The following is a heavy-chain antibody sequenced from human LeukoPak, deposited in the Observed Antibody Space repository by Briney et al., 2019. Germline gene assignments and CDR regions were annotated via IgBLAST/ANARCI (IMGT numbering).Heavy chain of an antibody. CDR1: GGSISSSSYY. J-gene: IGHJ5*02. CDR2: IYYSGST. V-gene: IGHV4-39*01. CDR3: ARHINLAAAGVWFDP. Sequence: SETLSLTCTVPGGSISSSSYYWGWIRQPPGKGLEWIGSIYYSGSTYYNPSLKSRVTISVDTSKNQFSLKLSSVTAADTAVYYCARHINLAAAGVWFDPWGQGTLVTVSS. D-gene: IGHD6-13*01.